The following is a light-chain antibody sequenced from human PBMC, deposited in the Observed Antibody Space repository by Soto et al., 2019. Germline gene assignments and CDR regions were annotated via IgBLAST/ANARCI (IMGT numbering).Light chain of an antibody. CDR1: QSVSSSY. V-gene: IGKV3-15*01. J-gene: IGKJ1*01. CDR3: QQYNNWPT. Sequence: EIVLTQSPGTLSLSPGERATLSCRASQSVSSSYLAWYQQKPGQAPRLLIYGASTWATGIPARFSGSGSGTEFTLTISSLQSEDFAVYYCQQYNNWPTFGQGTKVDIK. CDR2: GAS.